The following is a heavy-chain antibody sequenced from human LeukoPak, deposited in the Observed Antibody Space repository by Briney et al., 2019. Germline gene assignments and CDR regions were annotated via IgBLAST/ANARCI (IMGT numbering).Heavy chain of an antibody. V-gene: IGHV4-59*01. D-gene: IGHD3-22*01. CDR1: GGSISSYY. Sequence: TSETLSVTCTVSGGSISSYYWSWIRQPPGKGLEWIGYIYYSGSTNYNPSLKSRVTISVDTSKNQFSLKLSSVTAADTAVYYCAREARSGYYLVPFGYWGQGTLVTVSS. J-gene: IGHJ4*02. CDR2: IYYSGST. CDR3: AREARSGYYLVPFGY.